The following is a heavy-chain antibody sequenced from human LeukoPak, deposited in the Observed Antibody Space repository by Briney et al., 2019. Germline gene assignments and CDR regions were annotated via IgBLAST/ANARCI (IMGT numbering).Heavy chain of an antibody. Sequence: ASVKVSCKVSGYTLTELSMHWVRQAPGKGLEWMGGFDPEDGETIYAQKFQGRVTMTEDTSTDTAYMELSSLRSEDTAVYYCATDYAVVNAFDIWGQGTMVTVSS. CDR3: ATDYAVVNAFDI. D-gene: IGHD3-22*01. V-gene: IGHV1-24*01. J-gene: IGHJ3*02. CDR2: FDPEDGET. CDR1: GYTLTELS.